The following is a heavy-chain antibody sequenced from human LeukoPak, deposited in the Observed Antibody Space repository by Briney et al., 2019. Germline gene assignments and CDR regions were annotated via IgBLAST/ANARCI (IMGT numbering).Heavy chain of an antibody. J-gene: IGHJ4*02. D-gene: IGHD2-15*01. V-gene: IGHV3-74*01. CDR1: GFAFSTYW. CDR3: ARDNDSLFDY. Sequence: PGGSLRLSCAASGFAFSTYWMHWVRQAPGKGLVWVSNINTDGSTTNYADSVGGRFTVSRDNAKNTLYLEMNSLRGDDTAVYYCARDNDSLFDYWGQGTLVTVSS. CDR2: INTDGSTT.